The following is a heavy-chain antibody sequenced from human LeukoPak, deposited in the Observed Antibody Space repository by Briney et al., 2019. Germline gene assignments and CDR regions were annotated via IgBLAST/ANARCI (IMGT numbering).Heavy chain of an antibody. CDR3: ARDRYDYGDTNWFDT. V-gene: IGHV3-21*01. Sequence: GGSLRLSCAASGFTFSSYSMNWVRQAPGKGLEWVSSISSSSSYIYYADSVKGRFTISRDNAKNSLYLQMNSLRAEDTAVYYCARDRYDYGDTNWFDTWGQGTLVTVSS. D-gene: IGHD4-17*01. CDR2: ISSSSSYI. CDR1: GFTFSSYS. J-gene: IGHJ5*02.